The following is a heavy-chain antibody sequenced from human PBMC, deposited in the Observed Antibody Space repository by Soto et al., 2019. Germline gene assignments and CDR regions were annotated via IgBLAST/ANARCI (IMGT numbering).Heavy chain of an antibody. J-gene: IGHJ6*02. Sequence: GESLKISCKGSGYSFTSYWIGWVRQMPGKGLEWMGIIYPGDSDTRYSPSFQGQVTISADKSVSTAYPQWSRLQASDTAMYDCASHFNQALWSGEPPTYYYYDMDVWGQGTRVTVSS. CDR2: IYPGDSDT. CDR1: GYSFTSYW. CDR3: ASHFNQALWSGEPPTYYYYDMDV. V-gene: IGHV5-51*01. D-gene: IGHD3-10*01.